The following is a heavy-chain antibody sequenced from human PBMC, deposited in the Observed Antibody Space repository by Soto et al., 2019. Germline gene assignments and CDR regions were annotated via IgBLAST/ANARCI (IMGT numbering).Heavy chain of an antibody. V-gene: IGHV4-31*03. CDR3: ATGPPITVVRGVTIGGIDY. J-gene: IGHJ4*02. CDR2: IYYSGST. CDR1: GGSISSGGYY. D-gene: IGHD3-10*01. Sequence: SETLSLTCTVSGGSISSGGYYWSWIRQHPGKGLEWIGYIYYSGSTYYNPSLKSRVTISVDTSKNQFSLKLSSVTAADTAVYYCATGPPITVVRGVTIGGIDYWGQGTLVTVSS.